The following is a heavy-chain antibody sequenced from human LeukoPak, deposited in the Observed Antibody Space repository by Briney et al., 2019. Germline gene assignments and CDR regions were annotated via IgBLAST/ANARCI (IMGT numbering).Heavy chain of an antibody. D-gene: IGHD4-17*01. CDR1: GYSLSELT. CDR3: APGHEYGLLDY. CDR2: FDPGMAET. J-gene: IGHJ4*02. V-gene: IGHV1-24*01. Sequence: ASVKVSCKVSGYSLSELTMHWVRHAPGKGLEWMGGFDPGMAETIYAEKFQGRITMTEDTSTDTAYMELSSLRSEDTAVYYCAPGHEYGLLDYWGQGTLVTVPS.